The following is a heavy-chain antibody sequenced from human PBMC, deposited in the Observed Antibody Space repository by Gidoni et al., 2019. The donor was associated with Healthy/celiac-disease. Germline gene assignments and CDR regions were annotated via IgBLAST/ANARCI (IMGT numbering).Heavy chain of an antibody. V-gene: IGHV1-69*01. D-gene: IGHD4-17*01. CDR2: IIPIFGAA. CDR1: GGTFSSYA. CDR3: ARVYGGKRGLKSLGY. J-gene: IGHJ4*02. Sequence: KKPGSSVKVSCKASGGTFSSYAISWVRQAPGQGLEWMGGIIPIFGAANYAQKFQGRVTITADESTSTAYMELSSLRSEDTAVYYCARVYGGKRGLKSLGYWGQGTLVTVSS.